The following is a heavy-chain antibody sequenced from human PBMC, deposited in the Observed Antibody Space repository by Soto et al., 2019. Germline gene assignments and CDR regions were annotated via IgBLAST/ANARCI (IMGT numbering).Heavy chain of an antibody. J-gene: IGHJ4*02. CDR1: GGSINNHY. V-gene: IGHV4-59*11. CDR2: IYYTGST. CDR3: ARIYSSSWYYFDY. Sequence: SETLSLTCTVSGGSINNHYWRWIRQPPGKGLEWIGYIYYTGSTNYNPSLESRVTMSVDTSKNRFSLKLSSVTAADMAVYYCARIYSSSWYYFDYWGQGTLVTVSS. D-gene: IGHD6-13*01.